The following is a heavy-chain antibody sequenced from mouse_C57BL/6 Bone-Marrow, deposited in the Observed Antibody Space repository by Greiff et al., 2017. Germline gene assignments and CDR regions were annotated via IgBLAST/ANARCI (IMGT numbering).Heavy chain of an antibody. J-gene: IGHJ3*01. CDR2: IDPYSGGT. D-gene: IGHD2-3*01. V-gene: IGHV1-72*01. CDR3: GVGYLTFAY. Sequence: VQLQQSGAELVMPGASVKLSCKASGYTFTSYWMPWVKQRPGRGLEWIGRIDPYSGGTTYNEKFKGKATLTVDKSSSTAYMQLSRLTSEDYAVDYCGVGYLTFAYWGQGTLVTVSA. CDR1: GYTFTSYW.